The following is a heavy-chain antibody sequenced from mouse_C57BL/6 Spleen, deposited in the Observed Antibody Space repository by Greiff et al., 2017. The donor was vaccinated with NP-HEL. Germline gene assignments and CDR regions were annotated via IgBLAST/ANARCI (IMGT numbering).Heavy chain of an antibody. CDR3: SRRWDGYFDY. CDR1: GYTFTSYW. V-gene: IGHV1-59*01. Sequence: QVQLQQPGAELVRPGTSVKLSCKASGYTFTSYWMHWVKQRPGQGLEWIGVIDPSDSYTNSNQKFKGKATLTVDTSSSTAYMQLSSLTSEDSAVYYCSRRWDGYFDYWGQGTTLTVSS. J-gene: IGHJ2*01. CDR2: IDPSDSYT. D-gene: IGHD4-1*01.